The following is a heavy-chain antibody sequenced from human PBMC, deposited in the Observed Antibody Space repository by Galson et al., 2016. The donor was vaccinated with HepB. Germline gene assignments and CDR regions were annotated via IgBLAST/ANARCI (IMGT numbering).Heavy chain of an antibody. CDR3: ARAYGGGWHPLGY. CDR2: ISASGTDT. Sequence: SLRLSCAVSGITLSRFSMSWVRQAPGRGLEWVSVISASGTDTSYADSVKGRFTISRNFPRNTVYLHMNSLRAEDMAIYYCARAYGGGWHPLGYWGQGTLVTVSS. J-gene: IGHJ4*02. D-gene: IGHD6-19*01. CDR1: GITLSRFS. V-gene: IGHV3-21*04.